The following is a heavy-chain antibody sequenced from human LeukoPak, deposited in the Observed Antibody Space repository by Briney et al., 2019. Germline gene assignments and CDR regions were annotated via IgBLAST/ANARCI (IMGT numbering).Heavy chain of an antibody. CDR2: INHSGST. CDR3: ARGFNFCSGYKHHIYYMDV. V-gene: IGHV4-34*01. D-gene: IGHD3-3*01. Sequence: SETLSLTCAVFGGSFSGYYWSWIRQPPGDGMEWVGEINHSGSTNYNPSLKSRVTISVDTSKNQLSLKLSSVTVADTAVYYCARGFNFCSGYKHHIYYMDVWGKGTTVTVSS. CDR1: GGSFSGYY. J-gene: IGHJ6*03.